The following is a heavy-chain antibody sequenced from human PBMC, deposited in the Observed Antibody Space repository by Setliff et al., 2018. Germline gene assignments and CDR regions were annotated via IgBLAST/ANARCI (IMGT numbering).Heavy chain of an antibody. CDR1: GDSISSGDYF. CDR3: AREVGTSTSSDAFDV. V-gene: IGHV4-30-4*08. J-gene: IGHJ3*01. Sequence: SETLSLTCTVSGDSISSGDYFWSWIRQPPGKGLEWIAYIYHSGSAYYNPSPKSRVTMSVDTSKNQFSLHLTSVTAADTAAYYCAREVGTSTSSDAFDVWG. D-gene: IGHD1-26*01. CDR2: IYHSGSA.